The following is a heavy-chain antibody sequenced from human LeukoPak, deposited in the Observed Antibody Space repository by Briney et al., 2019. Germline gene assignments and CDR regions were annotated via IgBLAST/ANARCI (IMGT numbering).Heavy chain of an antibody. J-gene: IGHJ6*04. CDR3: ARGGTMVRGVIYAMDV. Sequence: ASVTVSCKASGYTFTSYGISWVRQAPGQGLEWMGWISGNNNDNTKNAQKFHGRVTMTTDTSTSTAYMELRSLRSDDTAVYYCARGGTMVRGVIYAMDVWGEGTTVTVSS. CDR2: ISGNNNDNT. V-gene: IGHV1-18*01. CDR1: GYTFTSYG. D-gene: IGHD3-10*01.